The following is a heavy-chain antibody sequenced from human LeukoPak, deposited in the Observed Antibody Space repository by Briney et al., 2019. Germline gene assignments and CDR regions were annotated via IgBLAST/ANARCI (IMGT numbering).Heavy chain of an antibody. CDR1: GFTFSSYA. V-gene: IGHV3-23*01. CDR2: ISGSGGST. J-gene: IGHJ4*02. D-gene: IGHD6-19*01. Sequence: GGSLRLSCAASGFTFSSYAMSWVRQAPGKGLEWVSAISGSGGSTYYADSVKGRFTISRDNSKNTLYLQMNSLRAEDTAVYYCAKDPLPELAVASQSGFDYWGQGTLVTVSS. CDR3: AKDPLPELAVASQSGFDY.